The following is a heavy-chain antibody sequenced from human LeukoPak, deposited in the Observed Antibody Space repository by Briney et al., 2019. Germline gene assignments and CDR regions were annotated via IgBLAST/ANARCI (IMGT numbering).Heavy chain of an antibody. CDR3: AKDLGYYYYDSSGYYN. J-gene: IGHJ4*02. CDR1: GFTFDDYA. CDR2: ISGSGGST. V-gene: IGHV3-23*01. Sequence: GGSLRLSCAASGFTFDDYAMHWVRQAPGKGLEWVSAISGSGGSTYYADSVKGRFTISRDNSKNTLYLQMNSLRAEDTAVYYCAKDLGYYYYDSSGYYNWGQGTLVTVSS. D-gene: IGHD3-22*01.